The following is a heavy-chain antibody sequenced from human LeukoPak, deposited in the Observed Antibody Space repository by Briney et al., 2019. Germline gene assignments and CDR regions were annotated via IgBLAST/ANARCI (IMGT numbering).Heavy chain of an antibody. J-gene: IGHJ4*02. CDR2: ISSSSSTI. D-gene: IGHD4-17*01. V-gene: IGHV3-48*04. CDR1: GFTFSSYS. Sequence: GGSLRLSCAASGFTFSSYSMNWVRQAPGKGLEWVSYISSSSSTIYYADSVKGRFTISRDNAKNSLYLQMNSLRAEDTAVYYCARESDYGIDYWGQGTLVTVSS. CDR3: ARESDYGIDY.